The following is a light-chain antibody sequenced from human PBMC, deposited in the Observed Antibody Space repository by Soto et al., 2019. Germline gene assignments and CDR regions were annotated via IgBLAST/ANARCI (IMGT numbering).Light chain of an antibody. CDR3: AAWDDSLSAVV. Sequence: QSVLTQTPSASGTPGQRVTISCSGSSSNIGTHNVYWYQQLPGTAPKLLIYKSDQRPSGVPDRFSGSKSGTSASLAISGLWSEDEADYYCAAWDDSLSAVVFGGGTKLTVL. V-gene: IGLV1-47*03. CDR1: SSNIGTHN. CDR2: KSD. J-gene: IGLJ2*01.